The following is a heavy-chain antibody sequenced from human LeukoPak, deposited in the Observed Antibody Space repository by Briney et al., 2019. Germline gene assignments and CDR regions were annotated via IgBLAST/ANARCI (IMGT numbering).Heavy chain of an antibody. D-gene: IGHD1-26*01. CDR1: GFTFDDSP. V-gene: IGHV3-73*01. CDR3: TRQPPGNGTVDH. Sequence: GGSLRLSCAASGFTFDDSPIHWVRQASGKGLEWVGRVRDKANGYATGYAASVKGRFTISRDDSKNTAYLQMNSLIIEDTAVYYCTRQPPGNGTVDHWGQGALVTVSS. J-gene: IGHJ4*02. CDR2: VRDKANGYAT.